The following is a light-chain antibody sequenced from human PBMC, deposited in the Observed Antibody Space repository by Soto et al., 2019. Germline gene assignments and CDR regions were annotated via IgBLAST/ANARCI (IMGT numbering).Light chain of an antibody. Sequence: EIVLTQSPGILSLSPGARATLSCRASQTVAYTSLAWYQQRPGQAPRLLIYGTSTRATGTTDRFIGSGSGTAFTLTISRLEPEDCAVYYCQQYCTTPRTFGQGTKVE. CDR3: QQYCTTPRT. CDR1: QTVAYTS. CDR2: GTS. V-gene: IGKV3-20*01. J-gene: IGKJ1*01.